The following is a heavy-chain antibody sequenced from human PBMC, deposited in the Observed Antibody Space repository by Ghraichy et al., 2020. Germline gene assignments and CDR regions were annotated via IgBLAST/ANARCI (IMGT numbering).Heavy chain of an antibody. D-gene: IGHD3-16*02. CDR3: AKDRMSTFGGILACNPFYCYMDV. CDR1: GFTFGNYV. J-gene: IGHJ6*03. V-gene: IGHV3-23*01. CDR2: ISGLGDST. Sequence: GGSLRLSCAASGFTFGNYVMSWVRQAPGKGLEWVSGISGLGDSTYYADSVRGRFTISRGNSKNTLYLQMNSLRAEDTAIYYCAKDRMSTFGGILACNPFYCYMDVWGKGTTVTVSS.